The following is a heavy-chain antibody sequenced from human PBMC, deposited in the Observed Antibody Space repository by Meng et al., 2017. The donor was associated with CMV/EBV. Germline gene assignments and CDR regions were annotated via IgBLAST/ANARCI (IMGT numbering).Heavy chain of an antibody. CDR1: GGPISSYY. Sequence: QVQLQESGQGLVKPSATLSLTCTVSGGPISSYYWSWIRQPAGKGLEWIGRIYTSGSTNYNPSLKSRVTMSVDTSKNQFSLKLSSVTAADTAVYYCARAGRPTYYYYYMDVWGKGTTVTVSS. J-gene: IGHJ6*03. CDR3: ARAGRPTYYYYYMDV. V-gene: IGHV4-4*07. CDR2: IYTSGST.